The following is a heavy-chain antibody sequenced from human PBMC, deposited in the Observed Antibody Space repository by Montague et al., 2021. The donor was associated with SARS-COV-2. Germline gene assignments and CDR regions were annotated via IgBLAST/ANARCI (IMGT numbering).Heavy chain of an antibody. CDR3: ARGEWVYGSGTHDSATNFVYKGVDV. D-gene: IGHD3-10*01. CDR2: IYFSGRT. Sequence: TMSLTCTVSGGSTDYYFWTWIRQPPGERMQWIGYIYFSGRTMYNPALKSRLTISLDRHKNQFSLNLRSVTAADTAIYYCARGEWVYGSGTHDSATNFVYKGVDVWGPGTTVTVSS. J-gene: IGHJ6*02. V-gene: IGHV4-59*01. CDR1: GGSTDYYF.